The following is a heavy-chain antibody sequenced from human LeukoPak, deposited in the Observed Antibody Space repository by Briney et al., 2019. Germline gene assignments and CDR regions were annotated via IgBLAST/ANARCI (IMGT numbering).Heavy chain of an antibody. D-gene: IGHD3-22*01. CDR3: ARTGSSGYFRFDY. Sequence: IGYIYYSGSTNYNPSLKSRVTISVDTSKNQFSLKLSSVTAADTAVYYCARTGSSGYFRFDYWGQGTLVTVSS. CDR2: IYYSGST. J-gene: IGHJ4*02. V-gene: IGHV4-59*08.